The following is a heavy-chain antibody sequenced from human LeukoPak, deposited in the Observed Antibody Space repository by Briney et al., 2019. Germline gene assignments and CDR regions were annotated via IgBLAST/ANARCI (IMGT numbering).Heavy chain of an antibody. V-gene: IGHV3-30*04. CDR1: GFTFNNYA. CDR2: ISHDGSAP. D-gene: IGHD3-3*01. CDR3: ARERRGYYAEY. J-gene: IGHJ4*02. Sequence: GGSLRLSCAASGFTFNNYAMHWVRQAPGKRLEWVALISHDGSAPFYADSVKGRFIISKDSPQNTLYLQMNSLRPEDTAVYYCARERRGYYAEYWGQGTLVTVSS.